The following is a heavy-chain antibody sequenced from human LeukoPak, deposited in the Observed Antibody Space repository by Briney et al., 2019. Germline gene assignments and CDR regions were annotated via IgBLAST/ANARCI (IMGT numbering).Heavy chain of an antibody. CDR1: GFTFTIFG. J-gene: IGHJ4*02. CDR2: IDARSGIT. CDR3: AKDFLDKAAGTTLFFDY. Sequence: GGSLRLSCAASGFTFTIFGFNWVRQAPGKVPEWVSYIDARSGITYYADSVQGRFTISRDNAQESVFLQMNSLRAEDTAVYYCAKDFLDKAAGTTLFFDYWGQGTLVTVSS. D-gene: IGHD6-13*01. V-gene: IGHV3-48*01.